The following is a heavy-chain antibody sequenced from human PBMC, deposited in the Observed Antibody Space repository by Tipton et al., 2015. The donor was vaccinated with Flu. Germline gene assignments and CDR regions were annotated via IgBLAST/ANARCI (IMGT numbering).Heavy chain of an antibody. CDR3: ARRDYSNYVSEPKSWFDS. CDR1: GYSIRSGYY. Sequence: GLVKPSETLSLTCDVSGYSIRSGYYWGWIRQPPGKGLEWIGNIHQAGTTYYNPSLMSRITITVDRPKNHFSLRLTSVTAADTAVYYCARRDYSNYVSEPKSWFDSWGQGTLVTVSS. D-gene: IGHD4-11*01. CDR2: IHQAGTT. J-gene: IGHJ5*01. V-gene: IGHV4-38-2*01.